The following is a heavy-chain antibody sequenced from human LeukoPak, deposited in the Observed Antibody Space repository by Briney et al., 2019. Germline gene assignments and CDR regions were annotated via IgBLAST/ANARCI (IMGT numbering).Heavy chain of an antibody. CDR2: IYYIGCT. J-gene: IGHJ4*02. CDR3: ARGPYYDYGDYRAFDY. V-gene: IGHV4-59*01. CDR1: GGSISSYY. Sequence: PSETLSLACTVSGGSISSYYWSWIRQPPGKGLEWIGYIYYIGCTNYNPSLKSRVTISVDTSKNQFSLKLSSVTAADTAVYYCARGPYYDYGDYRAFDYWGQGTLVTVSS. D-gene: IGHD4-17*01.